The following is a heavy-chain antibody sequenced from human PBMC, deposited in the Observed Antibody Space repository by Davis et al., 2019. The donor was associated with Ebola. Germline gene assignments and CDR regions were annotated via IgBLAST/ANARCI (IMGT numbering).Heavy chain of an antibody. D-gene: IGHD4-17*01. V-gene: IGHV4-59*01. CDR3: ARGGYGDYEYFQE. J-gene: IGHJ1*01. CDR2: IFDSGSP. CDR1: GVSITPYY. Sequence: SETLSFTCTVSGVSITPYYWNWIRQPPGKGLEFIGYIFDSGSPKYNPSLKSRVTMSVDTSKNQFSLRVSFVTAADTAVYYCARGGYGDYEYFQEWGQGTLVTVSS.